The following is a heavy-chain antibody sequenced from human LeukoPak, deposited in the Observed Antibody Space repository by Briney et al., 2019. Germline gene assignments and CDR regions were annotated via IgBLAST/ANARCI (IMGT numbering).Heavy chain of an antibody. D-gene: IGHD5-18*01. V-gene: IGHV3-23*01. Sequence: PGGSLRLSCAVSGFTFSSYVMSWVRQAPGKGLEWVSAISGSGGSTYYADSVKGRFTISRDNSKNTLYLQMNTLRAEDTAVYYCAKDHSYGNFDYWGQGTLVTVSS. CDR1: GFTFSSYV. J-gene: IGHJ4*02. CDR3: AKDHSYGNFDY. CDR2: ISGSGGST.